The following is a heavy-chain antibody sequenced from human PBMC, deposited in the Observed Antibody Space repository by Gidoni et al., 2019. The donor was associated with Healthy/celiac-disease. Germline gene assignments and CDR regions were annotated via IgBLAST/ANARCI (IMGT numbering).Heavy chain of an antibody. Sequence: QVQLVQSGAEVKKPGSSVKVSCKASGGTFSSYTISWVRQAPGQGLEWMGRIIPILGIANYAQKFQGRVTITADKSTSTAYMELSSLRSEDTAVYYCARDFSSWPPYYFDYWGQGTLVTVSS. CDR2: IIPILGIA. D-gene: IGHD6-13*01. V-gene: IGHV1-69*08. CDR3: ARDFSSWPPYYFDY. J-gene: IGHJ4*02. CDR1: GGTFSSYT.